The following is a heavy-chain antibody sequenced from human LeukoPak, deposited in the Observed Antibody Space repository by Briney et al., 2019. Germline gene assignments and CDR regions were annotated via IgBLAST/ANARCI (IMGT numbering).Heavy chain of an antibody. CDR2: IYYSGRT. CDR1: AGSISSSNYY. D-gene: IGHD6-13*01. Sequence: SETLSLTCTVSAGSISSSNYYWGWIRQPPGKGLEWIGSIYYSGRTYYNPSLKSRVTISVNTSKKQFSLKLSSVTAADTAVYYCAREGPSSSWYYFDYWGQGTLVTVSS. J-gene: IGHJ4*02. V-gene: IGHV4-39*02. CDR3: AREGPSSSWYYFDY.